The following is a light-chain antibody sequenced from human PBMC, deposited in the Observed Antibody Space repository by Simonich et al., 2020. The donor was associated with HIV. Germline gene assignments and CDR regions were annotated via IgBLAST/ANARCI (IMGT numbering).Light chain of an antibody. V-gene: IGKV4-1*01. CDR3: QQLYNTPPLFT. CDR2: WAS. J-gene: IGKJ3*01. Sequence: DIVMTQSPDSLVVSLGERATINCKSSQSVLSSSNNKNYLAWYLQKPGQPPKLLLYWASTRESGVPDRFSGSGSGTDFTLTISSLQAEDVAVYYCQQLYNTPPLFTFGPGTKVDIK. CDR1: QSVLSSSNNKNY.